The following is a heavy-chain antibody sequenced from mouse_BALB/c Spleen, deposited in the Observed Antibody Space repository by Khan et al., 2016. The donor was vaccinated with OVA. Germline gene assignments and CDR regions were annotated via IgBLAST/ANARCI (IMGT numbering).Heavy chain of an antibody. CDR3: ARGNYYGYALDY. J-gene: IGHJ4*01. V-gene: IGHV3-2*02. D-gene: IGHD1-1*01. Sequence: EVQLQESGPGLVKPSQSLSLTCTVNGYSITSNYAWNWIRQFPGNKLEWMGYISDSGSTNYNPSIKSRLSITRDTSKNQFFLLLHSVTTEDSATYYCARGNYYGYALDYWGQGTSVTVSS. CDR1: GYSITSNYA. CDR2: ISDSGST.